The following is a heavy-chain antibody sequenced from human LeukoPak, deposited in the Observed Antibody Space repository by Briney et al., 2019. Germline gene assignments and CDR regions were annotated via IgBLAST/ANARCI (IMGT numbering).Heavy chain of an antibody. CDR1: GFTFSNYA. D-gene: IGHD6-13*01. V-gene: IGHV3-23*01. Sequence: GGSLRLSCAASGFTFSNYAMSWVRQAPGKGLEWVSAISGSGDTTYYADSVKGWFTISRDNSKNTLYLQMNSLRAEDTAVYYCAKDLQSSWYVHYFDYWGQGTLVTVSS. CDR3: AKDLQSSWYVHYFDY. J-gene: IGHJ4*02. CDR2: ISGSGDTT.